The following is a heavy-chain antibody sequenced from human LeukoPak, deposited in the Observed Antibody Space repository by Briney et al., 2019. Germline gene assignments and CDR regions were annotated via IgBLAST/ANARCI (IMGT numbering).Heavy chain of an antibody. Sequence: GGSLRLSCAASGFTVSTNSMTWVRQAPGKGLEWVAFIRYDGSNKYYADSVKGRFTISRDNSKNTLYLQMNSLRAEDTAVYYCAKGNAVTIPPLDYWGQGTLVTVSS. J-gene: IGHJ4*02. D-gene: IGHD4-17*01. V-gene: IGHV3-30*02. CDR3: AKGNAVTIPPLDY. CDR2: IRYDGSNK. CDR1: GFTVSTNS.